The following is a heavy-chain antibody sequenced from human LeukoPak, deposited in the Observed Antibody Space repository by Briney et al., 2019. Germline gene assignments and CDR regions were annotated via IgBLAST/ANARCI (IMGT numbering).Heavy chain of an antibody. CDR3: ARTSGEQQLVYGMDV. J-gene: IGHJ6*02. CDR2: ISSSSSYI. D-gene: IGHD6-13*01. Sequence: SGGSLRLSCAASGFTFSSYSMNWVRQAPGKGLEWVSSISSSSSYIYYADSVKGRFTISRDNAKNSLYLQMNSLRAEDTAVYYCARTSGEQQLVYGMDVWGQGTTVTVSS. V-gene: IGHV3-21*01. CDR1: GFTFSSYS.